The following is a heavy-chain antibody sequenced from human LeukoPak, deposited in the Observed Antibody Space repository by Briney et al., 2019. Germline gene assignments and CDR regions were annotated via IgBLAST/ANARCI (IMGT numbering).Heavy chain of an antibody. CDR2: INPNSGGT. CDR3: APYYYDSSGYYPVDY. D-gene: IGHD3-22*01. Sequence: ASVKVSCKASGYTFTGYYMHWVRQAPGQGLEWMGWINPNSGGTNYAQKFQGRVTITADESTSTAYMELSSLRSEDTAVYYCAPYYYDSSGYYPVDYWGQGTLVTVSS. J-gene: IGHJ4*02. CDR1: GYTFTGYY. V-gene: IGHV1-2*02.